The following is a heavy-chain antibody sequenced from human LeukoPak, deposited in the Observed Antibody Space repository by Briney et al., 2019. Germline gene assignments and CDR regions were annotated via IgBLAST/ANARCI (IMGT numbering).Heavy chain of an antibody. D-gene: IGHD3-9*01. CDR2: INEDGRTI. CDR3: ARDLTGGREV. V-gene: IGHV3-74*01. Sequence: PGGSLRLSCAVSGFTLTDWWMHWVRQAPGKGRMWVSRINEDGRTINYADSVEGRFTISRDRAKNTLYLQMNSLRVEDTAVYFCARDLTGGREVWGQGTLVTVSS. J-gene: IGHJ4*02. CDR1: GFTLTDWW.